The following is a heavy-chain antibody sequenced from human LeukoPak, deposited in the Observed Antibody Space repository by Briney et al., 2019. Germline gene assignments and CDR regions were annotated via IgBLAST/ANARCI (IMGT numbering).Heavy chain of an antibody. CDR3: ARKLGPNYFDSSAFDY. V-gene: IGHV5-51*01. CDR2: IYPGDSDT. D-gene: IGHD3-22*01. Sequence: GESLKISCKGSGYSFTSYWIGWVRQMPGKGLEWMGIIYPGDSDTRYSPSFQGQVTISADKSISTAYLQWSSLKASDTAMYYCARKLGPNYFDSSAFDYWGQGTLVTVSS. J-gene: IGHJ4*02. CDR1: GYSFTSYW.